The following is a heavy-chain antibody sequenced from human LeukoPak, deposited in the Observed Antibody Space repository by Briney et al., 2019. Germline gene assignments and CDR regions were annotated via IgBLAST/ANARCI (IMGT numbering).Heavy chain of an antibody. V-gene: IGHV3-66*01. J-gene: IGHJ4*02. CDR3: ARGASGYYWTY. Sequence: PGGSLRLSCAASGFTFRNYTMTWVRQAPGKGLEWVSVIFSGGSTYYADSVKGRFTISRDNFKNTLYLQMNSLRAEDTAVYYCARGASGYYWTYWGQGTLVTVSS. CDR1: GFTFRNYT. D-gene: IGHD3-22*01. CDR2: IFSGGST.